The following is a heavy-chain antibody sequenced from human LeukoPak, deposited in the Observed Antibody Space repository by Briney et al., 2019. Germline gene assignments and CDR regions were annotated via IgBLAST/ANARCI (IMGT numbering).Heavy chain of an antibody. J-gene: IGHJ4*02. CDR1: GFTFSSYA. D-gene: IGHD6-25*01. CDR2: ISGSGGST. CDR3: ARDPRRDYFDY. Sequence: GGSLRLSCAASGFTFSSYAMSWVRQAPGKGLEWVSAISGSGGSTYYADSVKGRFTISRDNAKNSLYLQMNSLRAEDTAVYYCARDPRRDYFDYWGQGTLVTVS. V-gene: IGHV3-23*01.